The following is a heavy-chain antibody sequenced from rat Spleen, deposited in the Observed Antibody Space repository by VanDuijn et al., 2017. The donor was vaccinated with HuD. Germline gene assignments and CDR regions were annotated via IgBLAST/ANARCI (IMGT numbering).Heavy chain of an antibody. Sequence: EVQLVESDGGLVQPGRSLKLSCAASGFTFSDYYMAWVRQAPTKGLEWVASISTGGGNTYYRDSVKGRFTISRDNAKSTLYLQMDSLRSDDTATYYCARAGYLRDWYFDFWGPGTVVTVSS. D-gene: IGHD2-2*01. J-gene: IGHJ1*01. CDR1: GFTFSDYY. V-gene: IGHV5-25*01. CDR3: ARAGYLRDWYFDF. CDR2: ISTGGGNT.